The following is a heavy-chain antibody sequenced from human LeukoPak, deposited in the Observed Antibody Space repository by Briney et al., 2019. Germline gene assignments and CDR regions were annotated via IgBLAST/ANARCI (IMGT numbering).Heavy chain of an antibody. V-gene: IGHV3-23*01. D-gene: IGHD3-16*01. CDR1: GFTFSSYP. CDR3: AKSRGDY. J-gene: IGHJ4*02. Sequence: PGGSLRLSCAASGFTFSSYPLNWVRQAPGKGLEWVSLITDVGGTYYADSVKGRFTISRDNSKNTLYLQMNSLRAEDTALYYCAKSRGDYWGQGTLVTVSS. CDR2: ITDVGGT.